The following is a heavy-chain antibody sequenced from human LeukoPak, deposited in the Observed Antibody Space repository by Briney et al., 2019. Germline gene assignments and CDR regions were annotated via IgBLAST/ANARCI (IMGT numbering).Heavy chain of an antibody. D-gene: IGHD3-22*01. CDR2: MNPNSCNT. V-gene: IGHV1-8*02. J-gene: IGHJ4*02. CDR3: ARVDSYVYYYDISGYHFDY. CDR1: DYTFTSYG. Sequence: GSVKVSCKGSDYTFTSYGISWVRQTTGQGLEWMGLMNPNSCNTSYAQKFQGRVTMTRNTSISTAYMELSSLRSEDTAVYYCARVDSYVYYYDISGYHFDYWGQGTLVTVSS.